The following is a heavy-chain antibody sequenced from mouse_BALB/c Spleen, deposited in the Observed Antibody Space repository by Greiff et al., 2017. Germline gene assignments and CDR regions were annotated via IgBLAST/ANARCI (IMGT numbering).Heavy chain of an antibody. CDR1: GYTFTSYV. CDR2: INPYNDGT. D-gene: IGHD1-1*01. V-gene: IGHV1-14*01. Sequence: VQLKESGPELVKPGASVKMSCKASGYTFTSYVMHWVKQKPGQGLECIGYINPYNDGTKYNEKFKGKATLTSDKSSSTAYMELSSLTSEDSAVYCCAREDYYGSSDYWGQGTTLTVSS. CDR3: AREDYYGSSDY. J-gene: IGHJ2*01.